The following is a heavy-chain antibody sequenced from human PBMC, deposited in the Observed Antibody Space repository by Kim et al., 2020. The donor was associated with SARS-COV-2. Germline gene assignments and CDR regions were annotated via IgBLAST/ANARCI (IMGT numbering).Heavy chain of an antibody. J-gene: IGHJ4*02. D-gene: IGHD5-18*01. V-gene: IGHV1-18*01. CDR1: GYTFTSYG. Sequence: ASVKVSCKASGYTFTSYGSSWVRQAPGQGLEWMGWISAYNGNTNYAQKLQGRVTMTTDTSTSTAYMELRSLRSDDTAVYYCARANSYGYASLGFDYWGQGTLVTVSS. CDR2: ISAYNGNT. CDR3: ARANSYGYASLGFDY.